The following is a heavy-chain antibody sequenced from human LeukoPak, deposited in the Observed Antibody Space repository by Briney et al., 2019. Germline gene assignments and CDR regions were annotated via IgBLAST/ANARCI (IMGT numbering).Heavy chain of an antibody. CDR3: ARGSTVFGVVMISISPFDY. D-gene: IGHD3-3*01. V-gene: IGHV1-8*03. J-gene: IGHJ4*02. Sequence: ASVKVSCKASGYTFTSYDINWVRQATGQGLEWMGWMNPNSGNTGYAQKFQGRVTITRNTSISTAYMELSSLRSEDTAVYYCARGSTVFGVVMISISPFDYWGQGTLVTVSS. CDR1: GYTFTSYD. CDR2: MNPNSGNT.